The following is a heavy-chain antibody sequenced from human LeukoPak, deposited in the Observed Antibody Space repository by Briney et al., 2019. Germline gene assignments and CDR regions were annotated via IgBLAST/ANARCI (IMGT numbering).Heavy chain of an antibody. CDR1: GFTFSIYS. CDR2: INHNGNVN. V-gene: IGHV3-7*03. Sequence: PGGSLRLSCAASGFTFSIYSMSWARQAPGKGLEWVASINHNGNVNYYVDSVKGRFTISRDNAKNSLYLQMSNLRAEDTAVYFCARGGGLDVWGQGATVTVSS. J-gene: IGHJ6*02. D-gene: IGHD3-16*01. CDR3: ARGGGLDV.